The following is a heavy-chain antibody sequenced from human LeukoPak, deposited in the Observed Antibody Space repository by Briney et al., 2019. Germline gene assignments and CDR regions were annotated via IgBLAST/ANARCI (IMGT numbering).Heavy chain of an antibody. J-gene: IGHJ4*02. D-gene: IGHD6-19*01. Sequence: GGSLRLSCAASGFTVSNNYMSWVRQAPGKGLEWVSVIFSGGTTYCADSVKGRFTISRDNSKNTLYLQMNTLRAEDTAVYYCARGYRHGSGWHLLDYWGQGTLVTVSS. V-gene: IGHV3-53*01. CDR1: GFTVSNNY. CDR3: ARGYRHGSGWHLLDY. CDR2: IFSGGTT.